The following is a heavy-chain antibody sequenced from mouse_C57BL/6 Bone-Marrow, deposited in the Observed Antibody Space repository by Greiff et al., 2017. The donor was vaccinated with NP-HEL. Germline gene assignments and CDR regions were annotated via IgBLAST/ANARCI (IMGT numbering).Heavy chain of an antibody. CDR3: AKRGLWPYYAMDY. CDR1: GFSLTSYG. V-gene: IGHV2-4*01. D-gene: IGHD1-1*02. CDR2: IWSGGST. J-gene: IGHJ4*01. Sequence: VMLVESGPGLVQPSQSLSITCTVSGFSLTSYGVHWVRQPPGKGLEWLGVIWSGGSTDYNAAFISRLSISKDNSKSQVFFKMNSLQADDTAIYYCAKRGLWPYYAMDYWGQGTSVTVSS.